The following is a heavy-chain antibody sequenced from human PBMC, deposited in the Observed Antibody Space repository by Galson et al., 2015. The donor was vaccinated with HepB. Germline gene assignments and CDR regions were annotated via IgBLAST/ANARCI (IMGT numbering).Heavy chain of an antibody. CDR3: ARQTTYSSSHFDY. CDR2: IYYSGST. D-gene: IGHD6-6*01. J-gene: IGHJ4*02. V-gene: IGHV4-39*01. CDR1: GGSISSSSYY. Sequence: LSLTCTVSGGSISSSSYYWGWIRQPPGKGLEWIGSIYYSGSTYYNPSLKSRVTISVDTSKNQFSLKLSSVTAADTTVYYCARQTTYSSSHFDYWGQGTLVTVSS.